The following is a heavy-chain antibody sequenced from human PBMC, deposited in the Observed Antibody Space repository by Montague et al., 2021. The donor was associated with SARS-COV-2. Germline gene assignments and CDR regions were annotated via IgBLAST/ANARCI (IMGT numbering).Heavy chain of an antibody. Sequence: SETLSLTCTVSGASVGSSDWGWIRQSPGKGLEWIGYFYSVGSTDYNPSLKSRATTSRDTSKNQLSLKVRSVTAADTAVYYCARETMTADAFDIWGQGTMVTVSS. CDR3: ARETMTADAFDI. CDR1: GASVGSSD. J-gene: IGHJ3*02. CDR2: FYSVGST. D-gene: IGHD1-14*01. V-gene: IGHV4-59*02.